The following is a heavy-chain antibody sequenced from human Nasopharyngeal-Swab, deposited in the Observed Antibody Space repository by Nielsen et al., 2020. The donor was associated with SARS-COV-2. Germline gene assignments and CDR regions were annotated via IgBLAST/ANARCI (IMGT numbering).Heavy chain of an antibody. D-gene: IGHD6-19*01. Sequence: ASVKVSCKASGYTFTGYYMHWVRQAPGQGLEWMGWINPNSGGTNYAQKFQGWVTMTRDTSISTAYMELSRLRSDDTAVYYCARDGIAVAGTDYYGMDAWGQGTTVTVSS. CDR2: INPNSGGT. V-gene: IGHV1-2*04. CDR1: GYTFTGYY. CDR3: ARDGIAVAGTDYYGMDA. J-gene: IGHJ6*02.